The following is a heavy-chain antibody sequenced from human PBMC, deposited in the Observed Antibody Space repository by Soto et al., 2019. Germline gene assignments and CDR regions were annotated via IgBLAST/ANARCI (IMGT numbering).Heavy chain of an antibody. CDR2: ISYDGSNK. Sequence: QVQLVESGGGVVQPGRSLRLSCAVSGFTFSNYAIHWVRQAPGKGLEWVAVISYDGSNKYYADYVKGRFVISRDNSKSTLFLQMNSLRPEDTAMYYCARGGVGDFVLDYWGQGSLVTVSS. CDR1: GFTFSNYA. V-gene: IGHV3-30*09. D-gene: IGHD2-21*02. J-gene: IGHJ4*02. CDR3: ARGGVGDFVLDY.